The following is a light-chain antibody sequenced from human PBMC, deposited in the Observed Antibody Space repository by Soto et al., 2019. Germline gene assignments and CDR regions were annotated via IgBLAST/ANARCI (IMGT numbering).Light chain of an antibody. J-gene: IGLJ1*01. Sequence: QSALTQPASVSGSPGQWITISCPGTSSDVGDYNYVSWYQQHPGKAPKLMIFDVSNRPSGVSNRFSGSKSGNTASLTISGLQAEDEADYYCSSYTSSSTRVFGTGTKLTVL. CDR3: SSYTSSSTRV. CDR1: SSDVGDYNY. V-gene: IGLV2-14*01. CDR2: DVS.